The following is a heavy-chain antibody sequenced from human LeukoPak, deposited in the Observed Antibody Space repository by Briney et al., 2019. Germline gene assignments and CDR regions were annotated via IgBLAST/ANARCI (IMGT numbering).Heavy chain of an antibody. CDR3: ASSSLLWVGELRGFDP. Sequence: PSQTLSLTCTVSGGSISSGGYYWSWIRQHPGKGLEWIGYIYYSGSTYYNPSLKSRVTISVDTSKNQFSLKLSSVTAADTAVYYGASSSLLWVGELRGFDPWGQGTLVTVSS. CDR2: IYYSGST. V-gene: IGHV4-31*03. J-gene: IGHJ5*02. CDR1: GGSISSGGYY. D-gene: IGHD3-10*01.